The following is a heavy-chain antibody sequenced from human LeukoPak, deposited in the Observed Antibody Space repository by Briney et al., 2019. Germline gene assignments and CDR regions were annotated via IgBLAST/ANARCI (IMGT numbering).Heavy chain of an antibody. CDR3: ATDIDCVWWSYRPPYFQH. CDR2: FDLEDGET. V-gene: IGHV1-24*01. D-gene: IGHD3-16*02. J-gene: IGHJ1*01. CDR1: GYTLTELS. Sequence: ASGKLCCYVSGYTLTELSMHLVRQAPGKGLEWMGGFDLEDGETIYAQKFQGRVTMTEDTSTDTAYMELSSLRSEDTAVYYCATDIDCVWWSYRPPYFQHWGQGTLVTVAS.